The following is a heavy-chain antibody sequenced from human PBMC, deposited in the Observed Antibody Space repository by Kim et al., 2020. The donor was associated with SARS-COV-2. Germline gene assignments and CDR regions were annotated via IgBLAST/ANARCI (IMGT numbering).Heavy chain of an antibody. CDR3: ARLVYDLHYYYYYGMDV. CDR1: GYSFTSYW. Sequence: GESLKISCKGSGYSFTSYWISWVRQMPGKGLEWMGRIDPSDSYTNYSPSFQGHVTISADKSISTAYLQWSSLKASDTAMYYCARLVYDLHYYYYYGMDVWGQGTTVTVSS. J-gene: IGHJ6*02. CDR2: IDPSDSYT. V-gene: IGHV5-10-1*01. D-gene: IGHD5-12*01.